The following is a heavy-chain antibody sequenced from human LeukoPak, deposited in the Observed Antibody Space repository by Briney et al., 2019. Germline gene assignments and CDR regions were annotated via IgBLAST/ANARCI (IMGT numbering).Heavy chain of an antibody. CDR3: ARDRLLVRGSFPY. CDR1: GGSISSSSFY. D-gene: IGHD1-26*01. Sequence: TSETLSLTCNVSGGSISSSSFYWGWIRQPPGKGLEWIGSLYYSGNTYYNPSLKSRVTISVDTSKNQFSLKLSSVTAADTAVYYCARDRLLVRGSFPYWGQGTLVTVSS. J-gene: IGHJ4*02. V-gene: IGHV4-39*07. CDR2: LYYSGNT.